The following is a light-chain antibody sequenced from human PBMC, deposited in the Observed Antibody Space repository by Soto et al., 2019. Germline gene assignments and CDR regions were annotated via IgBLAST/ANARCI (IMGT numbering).Light chain of an antibody. V-gene: IGKV3-15*01. CDR1: QTVRSN. Sequence: EIVMTQSPAALSVSPGERATLTCKASQTVRSNLAWYQQKRGQAPRLLIYDASTRATGIPARFSGSVSGTDFTLTISSLQSEDFAVYFCQQYNNWPPWTFGQGTKVETK. CDR2: DAS. CDR3: QQYNNWPPWT. J-gene: IGKJ1*01.